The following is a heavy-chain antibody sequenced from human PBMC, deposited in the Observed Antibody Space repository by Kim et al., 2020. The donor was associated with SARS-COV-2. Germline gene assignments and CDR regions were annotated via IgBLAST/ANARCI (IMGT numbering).Heavy chain of an antibody. CDR1: GYTFTSYA. CDR3: ARANYYYDSSSRFSGFDY. Sequence: ASVKVSCKASGYTFTSYAMHWVRQAPGQRLEWMGWINAGNGNTKYSQKFQGRVTITRDTSASTAYMELSSLRSEDTAVYYCARANYYYDSSSRFSGFDYWGQGTLVTVSS. D-gene: IGHD3-22*01. V-gene: IGHV1-3*01. CDR2: INAGNGNT. J-gene: IGHJ4*02.